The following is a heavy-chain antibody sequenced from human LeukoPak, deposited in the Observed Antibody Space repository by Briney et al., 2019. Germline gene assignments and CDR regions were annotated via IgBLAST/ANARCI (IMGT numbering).Heavy chain of an antibody. CDR1: GYTFTNFG. CDR3: ARSQFYGSGSYQGRWFDP. CDR2: ITPYNGNT. D-gene: IGHD3-10*01. Sequence: ASVKVSCKASGYTFTNFGISWVRQAPGQGLEWMGWITPYNGNTNYAQKLQGRVTLTTDTSTSTAYMELSRLRSDDTAVYYCARSQFYGSGSYQGRWFDPWGQGTLVTVSS. J-gene: IGHJ5*02. V-gene: IGHV1-18*01.